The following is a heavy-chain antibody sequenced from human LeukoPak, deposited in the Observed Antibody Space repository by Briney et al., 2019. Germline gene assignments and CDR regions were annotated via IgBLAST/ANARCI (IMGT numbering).Heavy chain of an antibody. Sequence: SETLSLTCTVSGGSISSSSYYWGWIRQPPGKGLEWIGSIYYSGSTYYNPSLKSRVTISVDTSKNQFSLKLSSVTAADTAVYYCARGYGGYSGYDGNTHNWFDPWGQGTLVTVSS. CDR2: IYYSGST. J-gene: IGHJ5*02. CDR1: GGSISSSSYY. CDR3: ARGYGGYSGYDGNTHNWFDP. V-gene: IGHV4-39*01. D-gene: IGHD5-12*01.